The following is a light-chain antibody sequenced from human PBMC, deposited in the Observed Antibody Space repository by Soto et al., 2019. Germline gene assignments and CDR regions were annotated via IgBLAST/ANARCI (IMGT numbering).Light chain of an antibody. CDR3: SSYTSSSTLV. CDR1: SSDVGGYEY. Sequence: QSALTQPRSVSGSPGQSVTISCSGTSSDVGGYEYVSWYQQHPGKAPRLMIYDVSNRPSGVSSRFSGSKSGNTASLSISGLQAEDEADYYCSSYTSSSTLVFGTGTKVTVL. V-gene: IGLV2-14*01. J-gene: IGLJ1*01. CDR2: DVS.